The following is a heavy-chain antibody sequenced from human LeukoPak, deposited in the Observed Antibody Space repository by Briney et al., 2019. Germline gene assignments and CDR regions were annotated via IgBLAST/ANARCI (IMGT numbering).Heavy chain of an antibody. Sequence: SETLSLTCTVSGGSISSGGYYWSWIRQPPGKGLEWIGYIYYSGSTYYNPSLKSRVTISVDTSKNQFSLKLSSVTAADTAVYYCARGPYYDILTGYRENYFDYWGQGTLVTVSS. CDR1: GGSISSGGYY. CDR3: ARGPYYDILTGYRENYFDY. CDR2: IYYSGST. D-gene: IGHD3-9*01. V-gene: IGHV4-30-4*08. J-gene: IGHJ4*02.